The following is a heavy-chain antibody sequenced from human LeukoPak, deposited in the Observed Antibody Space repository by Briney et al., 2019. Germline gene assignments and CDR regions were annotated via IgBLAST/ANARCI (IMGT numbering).Heavy chain of an antibody. D-gene: IGHD3-10*01. J-gene: IGHJ5*02. V-gene: IGHV4-34*01. CDR1: GGSFSGYY. Sequence: PSETLSLTCAVYGGSFSGYYWSWIRQPPGKGLEWIGEINHSGSTNYSPSLKSRVTISVDTSKNQFSLKLSSVTAADTAVYYCARGGTDGLLWFGESPDWFDPWGQGTLVTVSS. CDR3: ARGGTDGLLWFGESPDWFDP. CDR2: INHSGST.